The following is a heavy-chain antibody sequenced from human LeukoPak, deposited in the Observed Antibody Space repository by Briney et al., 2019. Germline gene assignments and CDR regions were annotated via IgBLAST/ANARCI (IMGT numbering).Heavy chain of an antibody. J-gene: IGHJ2*01. Sequence: ASVKVSCKASGYTFTGYYMHWVRQAPGQGLERMGWISLNSGGTNYAQKFQGRVTMTRDTSISTVYMELSRMRSDDTAVYYCAKGGGPYGDYYWYFDLWGRGTLVIVSS. CDR3: AKGGGPYGDYYWYFDL. V-gene: IGHV1-2*02. CDR2: ISLNSGGT. CDR1: GYTFTGYY. D-gene: IGHD4-17*01.